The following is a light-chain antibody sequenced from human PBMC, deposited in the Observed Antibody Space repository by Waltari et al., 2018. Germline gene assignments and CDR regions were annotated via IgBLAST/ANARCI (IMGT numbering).Light chain of an antibody. Sequence: QSALTQPASVSGSPGQPITISCTGSSSDVGGDDSVSWYEDHPGQAPKVIICDVNKRPSGVSDRFSGSKSGNTASLTISGLQAEDEATFYCSSQSTKNGVIFGGGTKVTVL. CDR2: DVN. CDR3: SSQSTKNGVI. V-gene: IGLV2-14*03. J-gene: IGLJ2*01. CDR1: SSDVGGDDS.